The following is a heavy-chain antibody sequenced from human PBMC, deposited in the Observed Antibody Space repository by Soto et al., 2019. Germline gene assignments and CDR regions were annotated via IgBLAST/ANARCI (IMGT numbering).Heavy chain of an antibody. J-gene: IGHJ5*02. V-gene: IGHV4-4*02. D-gene: IGHD2-15*01. CDR2: IYHSGST. Sequence: QVQLRESGPGMVRPSGTLSLTCAVSGTSISSTFWWTWVRQSPGKGLEWIGEIYHSGSTKYNPSLKSRVTISVDKSNNQFSLELRAVTAADTAVYYCVTLPPRIVVVRSEIPAWGQGTLVIVSA. CDR3: VTLPPRIVVVRSEIPA. CDR1: GTSISSTFW.